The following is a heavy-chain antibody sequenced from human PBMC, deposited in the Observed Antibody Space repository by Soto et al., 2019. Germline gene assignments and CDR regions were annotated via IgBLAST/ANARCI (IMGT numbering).Heavy chain of an antibody. CDR3: ASSYSSSWTYAEYFQH. CDR2: IKQDGSEK. J-gene: IGHJ1*01. CDR1: GFTFSSYW. D-gene: IGHD6-13*01. Sequence: GGSLRLSCAASGFTFSSYWMSWVRQAPGKGLEWVAKIKQDGSEKYYVDSVKGRFTISRDNAKNSLYLQMNSLRAEDTAVYYCASSYSSSWTYAEYFQHWGQGTLVTVSS. V-gene: IGHV3-7*01.